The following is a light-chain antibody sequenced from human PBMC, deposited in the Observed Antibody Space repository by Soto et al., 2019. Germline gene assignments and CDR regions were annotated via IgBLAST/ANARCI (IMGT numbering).Light chain of an antibody. CDR2: EAS. J-gene: IGKJ1*01. Sequence: DIQMTHSPSTLSASVGDRVTITCRPSQSVSTWLAWYQQKPGEAPNRLIYEASRLQSGVPSRFSGSASGREFTLTITNLQPDDVATYYCQQYNDHQWTFGQGTKVDIK. CDR3: QQYNDHQWT. CDR1: QSVSTW. V-gene: IGKV1-5*01.